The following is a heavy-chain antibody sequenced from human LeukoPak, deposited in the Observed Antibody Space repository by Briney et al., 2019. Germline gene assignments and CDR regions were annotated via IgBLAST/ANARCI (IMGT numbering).Heavy chain of an antibody. Sequence: GGSLRLSCAASGFTFSSYAMSWVRQAPGKGLEWVSAISGSGGSTYYADSVKGRLTISRDNSKNTLYLQMNSLRAEDTAVYYCATTMVRGVIASRSTIDYWGQGTLVTVSS. CDR1: GFTFSSYA. D-gene: IGHD3-10*01. CDR2: ISGSGGST. J-gene: IGHJ4*02. CDR3: ATTMVRGVIASRSTIDY. V-gene: IGHV3-23*01.